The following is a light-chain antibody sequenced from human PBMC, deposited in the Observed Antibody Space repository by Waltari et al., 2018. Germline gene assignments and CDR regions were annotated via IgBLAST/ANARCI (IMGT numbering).Light chain of an antibody. Sequence: DIVMTQSPDSLALSLGERATINCKSSQSVLYNSNKKNYVDWYQQRPRQPPKLLISWASMREAGVPDRFSGSGSGTDFTLTISSLQAEDVAVYYCQQYYITPWAFGQGTKVEIK. J-gene: IGKJ1*01. CDR3: QQYYITPWA. V-gene: IGKV4-1*01. CDR1: QSVLYNSNKKNY. CDR2: WAS.